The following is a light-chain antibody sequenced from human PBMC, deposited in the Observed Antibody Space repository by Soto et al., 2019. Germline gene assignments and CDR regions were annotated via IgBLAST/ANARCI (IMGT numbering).Light chain of an antibody. Sequence: DIVMTQYPATLSVSPGERDTLSCRASQSVNIHLAWYQQKPGQAPRLLIYGASARATGLPAKFSGSGSGTDFTLTISRLEPEDFAVYYCQQYGSSGTFGPVTKVDIK. CDR2: GAS. CDR3: QQYGSSGT. V-gene: IGKV3D-15*01. J-gene: IGKJ1*01. CDR1: QSVNIH.